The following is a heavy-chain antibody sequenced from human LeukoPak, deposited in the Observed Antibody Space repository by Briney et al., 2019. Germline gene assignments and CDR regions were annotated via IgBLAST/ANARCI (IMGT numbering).Heavy chain of an antibody. J-gene: IGHJ2*01. Sequence: PGGSLRLSCAASGFTFSSYAMSWVRQAPGKGLEWVSAISSGDNTYYTDSVKGRLTISRDNSKSTLYLQMNSLRGEDTAIYYCARDWYFDLWGRGTLVTVSS. CDR2: ISSGDNT. CDR1: GFTFSSYA. V-gene: IGHV3-23*01. CDR3: ARDWYFDL.